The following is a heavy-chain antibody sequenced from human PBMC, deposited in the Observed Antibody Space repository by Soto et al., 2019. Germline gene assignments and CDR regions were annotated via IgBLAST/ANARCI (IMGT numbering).Heavy chain of an antibody. V-gene: IGHV1-3*01. CDR2: INAGNGNT. J-gene: IGHJ4*02. D-gene: IGHD6-19*01. CDR1: GYTFTSYA. Sequence: VASVKVSCKASGYTFTSYAMNWVRQAPGQRLEWMGWINAGNGNTKYSQKFQGRVTITRDTSASTAYMELSSLRSEDTAVYYCARAVAVAADFDYWGQGTLVTVSS. CDR3: ARAVAVAADFDY.